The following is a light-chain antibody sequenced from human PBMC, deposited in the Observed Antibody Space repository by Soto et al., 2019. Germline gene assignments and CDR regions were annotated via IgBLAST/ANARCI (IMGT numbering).Light chain of an antibody. Sequence: DIPMTQSPSSLSASVGDRVIITCRASQSISRHLNWYQQRPGKAPKLLIHAASSLQSGVPSRFSGSGSGTDFTLTISNLQPEDFATYYCQQSHSTPPDTFGQGTKLEIK. V-gene: IGKV1-39*01. CDR1: QSISRH. CDR3: QQSHSTPPDT. J-gene: IGKJ2*01. CDR2: AAS.